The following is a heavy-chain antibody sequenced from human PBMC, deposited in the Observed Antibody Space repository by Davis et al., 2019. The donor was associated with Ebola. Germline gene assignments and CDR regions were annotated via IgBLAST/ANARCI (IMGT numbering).Heavy chain of an antibody. V-gene: IGHV3-48*03. D-gene: IGHD2-2*01. Sequence: GGSLRLSCAASGFTFSSYEMNWVRQAPGKGLEWVSYISSSGSTIYYADSVKGRFTISRDNAKNSLYLQMNSLRAEDTAVYYCARRGVVPAAIEKGGFYYYYYGMDVWGQGTTVTVSS. CDR1: GFTFSSYE. CDR2: ISSSGSTI. CDR3: ARRGVVPAAIEKGGFYYYYYGMDV. J-gene: IGHJ6*02.